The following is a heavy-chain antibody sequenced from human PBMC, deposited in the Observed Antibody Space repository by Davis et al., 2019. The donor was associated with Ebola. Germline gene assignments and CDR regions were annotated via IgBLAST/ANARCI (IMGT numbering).Heavy chain of an antibody. D-gene: IGHD4-11*01. J-gene: IGHJ6*02. CDR2: FDPEDGET. V-gene: IGHV1-24*01. CDR3: ATGYYSTNWGYYYGMDV. CDR1: GYTLTELS. Sequence: ASVKVSCKVSGYTLTELSMHWVRQAPGKGLGWMGGFDPEDGETIYAQKFQGRVTMTEDTSTDTAYMELSSLRSEDTAVYYCATGYYSTNWGYYYGMDVWGQGTTVTVSS.